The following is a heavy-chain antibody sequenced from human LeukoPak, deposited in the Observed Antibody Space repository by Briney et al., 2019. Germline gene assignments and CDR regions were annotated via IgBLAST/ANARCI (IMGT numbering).Heavy chain of an antibody. Sequence: NPSETLSLTCAVYGGSFSGYYWSWIRQPPGKGLEWIGEINHSGSTNYNPSLKSRVTISVDTSKNQFSLKLSSVTAADTAVYYCARVDGNTAINYWGQGTLVTVSS. J-gene: IGHJ4*02. CDR1: GGSFSGYY. CDR3: ARVDGNTAINY. D-gene: IGHD5-18*01. V-gene: IGHV4-34*01. CDR2: INHSGST.